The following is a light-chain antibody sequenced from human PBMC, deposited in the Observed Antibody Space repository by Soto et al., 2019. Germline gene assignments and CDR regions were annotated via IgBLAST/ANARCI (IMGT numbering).Light chain of an antibody. J-gene: IGLJ1*01. CDR1: SSDVGGYKL. CDR2: EDT. CDR3: CSYARGSAYV. V-gene: IGLV2-23*01. Sequence: QAVVTQPASVSGSPGQSITISCTGTSSDVGGYKLVSWYQQHPGKAPNVIIYEDTKRPSGVSHRFSGSKSGNTASLTISGLQAEDEADYYCCSYARGSAYVFGPGTKLTVL.